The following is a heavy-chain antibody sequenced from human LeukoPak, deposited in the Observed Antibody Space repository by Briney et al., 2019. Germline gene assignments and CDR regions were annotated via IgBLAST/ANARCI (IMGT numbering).Heavy chain of an antibody. Sequence: ASVKVSSMASGYTFTSYGISWVRQAPGQGLEWMGWISVYKGNTNYAQKLQGRVTMTTDTSTSTAYMELRSLRSDDTAVYYCAREREAYGSGSYYHGFDYWGQGTLVTVSS. D-gene: IGHD3-10*01. CDR1: GYTFTSYG. J-gene: IGHJ4*02. CDR3: AREREAYGSGSYYHGFDY. V-gene: IGHV1-18*01. CDR2: ISVYKGNT.